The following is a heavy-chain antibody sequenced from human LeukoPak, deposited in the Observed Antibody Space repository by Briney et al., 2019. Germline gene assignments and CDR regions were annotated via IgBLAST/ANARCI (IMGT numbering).Heavy chain of an antibody. Sequence: GRSLRLSCAASGFTFSNYDMHWVRQAPGKGLEWVAVISSDGSRKYYPDSVKGRFTISRDNSKNTLYLQMNSLRADDTAVYYCARNSFLLTLYYYYYMDVWGKGTTVTISS. D-gene: IGHD2-15*01. CDR3: ARNSFLLTLYYYYYMDV. CDR1: GFTFSNYD. J-gene: IGHJ6*03. CDR2: ISSDGSRK. V-gene: IGHV3-30*03.